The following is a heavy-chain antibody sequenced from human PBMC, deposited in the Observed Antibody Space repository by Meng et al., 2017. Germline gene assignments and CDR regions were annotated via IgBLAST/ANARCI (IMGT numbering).Heavy chain of an antibody. J-gene: IGHJ5*02. D-gene: IGHD2-21*02. CDR2: INPSGGST. Sequence: GGSLRLSCAASGFTFSSYGMHWVRQAPGQGLEWMGIINPSGGSTSYAQKFQGRVTMTRDTSTSTVYMELSSLRSEDTAVYYCARGYTHIVVVTAIRAWFDPWGQGTLVTVSS. CDR3: ARGYTHIVVVTAIRAWFDP. CDR1: GFTFSSYG. V-gene: IGHV1-46*01.